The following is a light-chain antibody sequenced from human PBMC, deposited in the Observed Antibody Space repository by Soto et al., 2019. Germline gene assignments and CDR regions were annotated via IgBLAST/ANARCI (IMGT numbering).Light chain of an antibody. V-gene: IGLV7-46*01. CDR2: DTS. Sequence: QAVVTQEPSLTVSPGGTGTLTCGSSTGAVTTTHYPYWLQQKPRQPPTTLIYDTSNRQSWTPARFSGSLLGRQPALTLSGAQLEDEAEYFCLLCYAGLRGLRVVFGGGTKLTVL. J-gene: IGLJ2*01. CDR1: TGAVTTTHY. CDR3: LLCYAGLRGLRVV.